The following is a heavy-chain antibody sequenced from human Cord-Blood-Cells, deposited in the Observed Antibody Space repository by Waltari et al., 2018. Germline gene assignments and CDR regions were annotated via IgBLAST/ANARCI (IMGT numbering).Heavy chain of an antibody. J-gene: IGHJ4*02. Sequence: QVQLQQWGAGLLKTSETLSPTCAVYGGSFSGYYCSCIRQPPGKGLEWIGEINHSGSTNYIPSLKSRVTISVDTSKNQFSLKLSSVTAADTAVYYCARGKDIVVVPAAEGFDYWGQGTLVTVSS. D-gene: IGHD2-2*01. CDR1: GGSFSGYY. V-gene: IGHV4-34*01. CDR3: ARGKDIVVVPAAEGFDY. CDR2: INHSGST.